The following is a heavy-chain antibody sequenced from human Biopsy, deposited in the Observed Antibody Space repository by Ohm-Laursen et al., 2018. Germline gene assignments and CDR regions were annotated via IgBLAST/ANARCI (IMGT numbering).Heavy chain of an antibody. D-gene: IGHD5-24*01. Sequence: SLRLSCAASGYSFSSNGMHWVRQAPGQGLEWVAIIWYDGSNKYYGDSVKGRFTISRDSSKNTVYLQMDSLRAEDTAVYYCARDEMGSISRSGYFQHWGQGALVIVSS. V-gene: IGHV3-33*01. CDR1: GYSFSSNG. J-gene: IGHJ1*01. CDR2: IWYDGSNK. CDR3: ARDEMGSISRSGYFQH.